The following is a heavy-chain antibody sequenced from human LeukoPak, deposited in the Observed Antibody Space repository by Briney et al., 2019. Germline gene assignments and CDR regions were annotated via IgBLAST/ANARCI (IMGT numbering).Heavy chain of an antibody. Sequence: GGALRLSCAASGFTLRSYEMKWGRQAPGEGLGWVSYISSSGTAIYYADSVKGRFTISRDNAKNSLYLQMNSLRAEDTAVYYCARESPSYGGNVFDYWGQGTLVTVSS. CDR1: GFTLRSYE. CDR2: ISSSGTAI. J-gene: IGHJ4*02. D-gene: IGHD4-23*01. CDR3: ARESPSYGGNVFDY. V-gene: IGHV3-48*03.